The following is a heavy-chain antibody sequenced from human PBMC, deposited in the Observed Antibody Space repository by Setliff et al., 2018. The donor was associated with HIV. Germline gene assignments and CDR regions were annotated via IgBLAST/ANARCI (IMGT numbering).Heavy chain of an antibody. J-gene: IGHJ4*02. CDR3: AREGDGIDF. CDR2: VHYTGNT. V-gene: IGHV4-39*02. D-gene: IGHD2-21*02. Sequence: TSETLSLTCTASGGSITSSTYYWGWIRQPPGKGLEWIGTVHYTGNTYHNPSLKSRVTISVEVSKNQISLKLTAVTAADSAVYYCAREGDGIDFWGQGTLVTVSS. CDR1: GGSITSSTYY.